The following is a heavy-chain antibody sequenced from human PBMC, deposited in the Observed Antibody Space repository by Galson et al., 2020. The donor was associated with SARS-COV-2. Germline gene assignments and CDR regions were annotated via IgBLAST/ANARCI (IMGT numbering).Heavy chain of an antibody. CDR3: ARGMTTVVTPDYYYMDV. D-gene: IGHD4-17*01. V-gene: IGHV4-59*01. J-gene: IGHJ6*03. Sequence: SETLSLTCPVSGGSISSYYWSWIRQPPGKGLEWIGYIYYSGSTNYNPSLKSRVTISVDTSKNQFSLKLSSVTAADTAVYYCARGMTTVVTPDYYYMDVWGKGTTVTVSS. CDR1: GGSISSYY. CDR2: IYYSGST.